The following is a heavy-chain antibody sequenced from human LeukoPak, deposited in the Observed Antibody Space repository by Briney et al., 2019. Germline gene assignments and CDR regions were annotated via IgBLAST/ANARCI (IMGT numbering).Heavy chain of an antibody. CDR3: AKGDSSGYVYYYYYMDV. CDR1: GFTFSSYG. V-gene: IGHV3-23*01. Sequence: GGSLRLSCAASGFTFSSYGMSWVRQAPGKGLEWVSAISGSGGSTYYADSVKGRFTISRDNSKNTLYLQMNSLRAEDTAVYYCAKGDSSGYVYYYYYMDVWGKGTTVTVSS. D-gene: IGHD3-22*01. CDR2: ISGSGGST. J-gene: IGHJ6*03.